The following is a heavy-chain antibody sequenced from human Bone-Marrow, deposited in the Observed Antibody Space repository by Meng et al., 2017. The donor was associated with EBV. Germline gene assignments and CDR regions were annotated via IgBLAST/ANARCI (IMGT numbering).Heavy chain of an antibody. CDR2: INHSGST. Sequence: QVNAQEWAAGLLKPSETLSLTCAVYGGSFSGYYWSWIRQPPGKGLEWIGEINHSGSTNYNPSLESRVTISVDTSKNQFSLKLSSVTAADTAVYYCARSTAVAAPPITMIPTTGWFDPWGQGTLVTVSS. D-gene: IGHD3-22*01. CDR1: GGSFSGYY. CDR3: ARSTAVAAPPITMIPTTGWFDP. V-gene: IGHV4-34*01. J-gene: IGHJ5*02.